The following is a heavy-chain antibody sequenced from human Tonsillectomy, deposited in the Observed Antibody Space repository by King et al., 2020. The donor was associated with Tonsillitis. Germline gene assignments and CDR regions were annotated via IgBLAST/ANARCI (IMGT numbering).Heavy chain of an antibody. CDR3: AREDPVLNYFDY. CDR2: ISYDGSNK. CDR1: GFTFSSYA. Sequence: VQLVESGGGVVQPGRSLRLSCAASGFTFSSYAIHWVRQAPGKGLEWVAVISYDGSNKYYADSVKGRFTISRDNSKNTLYLQMNSLRAEDTAMYYCAREDPVLNYFDYWGQGTLVTVSP. V-gene: IGHV3-30-3*01. J-gene: IGHJ4*02.